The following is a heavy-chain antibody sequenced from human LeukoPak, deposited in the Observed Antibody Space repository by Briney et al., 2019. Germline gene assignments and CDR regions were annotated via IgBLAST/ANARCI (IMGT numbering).Heavy chain of an antibody. CDR3: ARERSGMFDY. CDR2: INPNSGGT. D-gene: IGHD3-3*01. J-gene: IGHJ4*02. CDR1: FTXXY. V-gene: IGHV1-2*06. Sequence: FTXXYMXXXXQAPGXGLEWMGRINPNSGGTNYAQKFQGRVTMTRDTSISTAYMELSRLRSDDTAVYYCARERSGMFDYWGQGTLVTVSS.